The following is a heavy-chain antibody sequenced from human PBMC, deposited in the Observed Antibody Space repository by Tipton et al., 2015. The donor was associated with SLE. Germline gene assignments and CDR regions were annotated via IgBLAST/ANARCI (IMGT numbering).Heavy chain of an antibody. V-gene: IGHV4-59*12. J-gene: IGHJ4*02. CDR3: AKGRQKNYADHAY. Sequence: LRLSCTVSGGSISSYYWSRIRQPPGKGLEWIGYIYYSGNTNYKPSLKSRVTISIDTSKYQFSLRLTSVTAADTAVYYCAKGRQKNYADHAYWGQGTLVTVSS. CDR2: IYYSGNT. CDR1: GGSISSYY. D-gene: IGHD4-17*01.